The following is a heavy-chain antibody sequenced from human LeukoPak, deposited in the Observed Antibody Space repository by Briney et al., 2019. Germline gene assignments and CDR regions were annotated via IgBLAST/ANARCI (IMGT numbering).Heavy chain of an antibody. CDR3: AKAGDIVVVVAAFDY. CDR2: ISYDGSNK. CDR1: RFTFSSYG. D-gene: IGHD2-15*01. V-gene: IGHV3-30*18. J-gene: IGHJ4*02. Sequence: GGSLRLSCAASRFTFSSYGMHWVRQAPGKGLEWVAVISYDGSNKYYADSVKGRFTISRDNSKNTLYLQMNSLRAEDTAVYYCAKAGDIVVVVAAFDYWGQGTLVTVSS.